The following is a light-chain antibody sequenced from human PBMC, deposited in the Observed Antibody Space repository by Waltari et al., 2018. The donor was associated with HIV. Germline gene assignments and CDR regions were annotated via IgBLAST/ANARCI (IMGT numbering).Light chain of an antibody. V-gene: IGKV1-5*03. CDR3: QQNHIYWT. CDR1: QSINRW. J-gene: IGKJ1*01. Sequence: DIQMTQSPSTLSASVGDRVTITCLASQSINRWLAWYQQKPGKAPKLLIYQASNLESGVPSRFSGSGSETEFTLTISSLQPDDFATYYCQQNHIYWTFGQGTKVEMK. CDR2: QAS.